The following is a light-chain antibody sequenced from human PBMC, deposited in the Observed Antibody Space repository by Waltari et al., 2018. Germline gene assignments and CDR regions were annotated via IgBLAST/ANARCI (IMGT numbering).Light chain of an antibody. J-gene: IGKJ1*01. V-gene: IGKV3-20*01. CDR3: QQFGSSPWT. CDR1: QRLSSSH. Sequence: IALTQSPATLSLSPGERATLSCRASQRLSSSHLAWYQHKRGQAPRLLISGASTRAKGIPDRFSASRSGTDFTLTVSRLEPEDFAVYYCQQFGSSPWTFGQGTTVEI. CDR2: GAS.